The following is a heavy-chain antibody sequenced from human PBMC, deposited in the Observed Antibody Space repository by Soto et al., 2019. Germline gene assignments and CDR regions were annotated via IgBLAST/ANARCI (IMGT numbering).Heavy chain of an antibody. J-gene: IGHJ4*02. CDR1: GFTFSSYS. V-gene: IGHV3-48*04. CDR2: ISSSSSTI. Sequence: GGSLRLSCAASGFTFSSYSMNWVRQAPGKGLEWVSYISSSSSTIYYADSVKGRFTISRDNAKNSLYLQMNSLRAEDTAVYYCARDWAYYGSGSYPFDYWGQGTLVTVSS. CDR3: ARDWAYYGSGSYPFDY. D-gene: IGHD3-10*01.